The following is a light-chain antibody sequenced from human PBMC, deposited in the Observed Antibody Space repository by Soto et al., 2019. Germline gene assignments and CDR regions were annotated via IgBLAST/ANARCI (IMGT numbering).Light chain of an antibody. CDR2: AAV. CDR1: QVISNY. V-gene: IGKV1-9*01. Sequence: DIQLTPSPTSLSASVGDRVTITCRASQVISNYLPWYQQKPGKVPKLLIFAAVNLQSGVPSRFSGSGAGTEFTLTISCLQPEDFANYYCLQLSTYPFTFGAGTKVDIK. CDR3: LQLSTYPFT. J-gene: IGKJ3*01.